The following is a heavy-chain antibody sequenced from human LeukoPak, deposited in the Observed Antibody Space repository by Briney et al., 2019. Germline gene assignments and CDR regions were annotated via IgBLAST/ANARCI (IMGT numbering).Heavy chain of an antibody. CDR3: AHRPLSYWGGTFDY. Sequence: SGPTLVNPTQTLTLTCTFSGFSLSTSGVGVGWIRQPPGKALEWLALIYWNDDKRYSPSLKSRLTITKDTSKNQVVLTMTNMDPVDTATYYCAHRPLSYWGGTFDYWGQGTLVTVSS. V-gene: IGHV2-5*01. J-gene: IGHJ4*02. D-gene: IGHD7-27*01. CDR2: IYWNDDK. CDR1: GFSLSTSGVG.